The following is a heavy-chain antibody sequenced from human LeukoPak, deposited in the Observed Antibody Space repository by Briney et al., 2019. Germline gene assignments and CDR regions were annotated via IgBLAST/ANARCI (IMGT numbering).Heavy chain of an antibody. D-gene: IGHD3-22*01. CDR3: ARGSYYYDSSGPEAP. J-gene: IGHJ5*02. V-gene: IGHV1-69*04. CDR1: GYTFTSYA. Sequence: GASVKVSCKASGYTFTSYAISWVRQAPGQGLEWMGRIIPIFGIANYAQKFQGRVTITADKSTSTAYMELSSLRSEDTAVYYCARGSYYYDSSGPEAPWGQGTLVTVSS. CDR2: IIPIFGIA.